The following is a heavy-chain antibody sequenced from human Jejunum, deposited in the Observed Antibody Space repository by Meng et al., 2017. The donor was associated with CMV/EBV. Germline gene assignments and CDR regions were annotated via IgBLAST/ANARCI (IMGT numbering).Heavy chain of an antibody. Sequence: CAASGFTFSSSWMSWVRQVPGEGLLSVCVIRSDGRSATYADSVKGRFTISRDNAKNTLYLQMNSLRAEDTGVYFCARDVWASFDYWGQGSVVTVSS. CDR3: ARDVWASFDY. V-gene: IGHV3-74*03. D-gene: IGHD1-26*01. CDR2: IRSDGRSA. J-gene: IGHJ4*02. CDR1: GFTFSSSW.